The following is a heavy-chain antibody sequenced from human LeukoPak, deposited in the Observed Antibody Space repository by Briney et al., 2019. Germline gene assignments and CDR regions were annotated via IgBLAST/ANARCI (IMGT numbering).Heavy chain of an antibody. D-gene: IGHD2-15*01. V-gene: IGHV5-10-1*01. Sequence: GESLRISCKGSGYSFTSYWISWVRQMPGKGLEWMGRIDPSDSYTNYSPSFQGHVTISADKSISTAYLQWSSLKASDTAMYYCARVEGGGYCSGGSCYSRYWGQGTLVTVSS. CDR2: IDPSDSYT. CDR1: GYSFTSYW. CDR3: ARVEGGGYCSGGSCYSRY. J-gene: IGHJ4*02.